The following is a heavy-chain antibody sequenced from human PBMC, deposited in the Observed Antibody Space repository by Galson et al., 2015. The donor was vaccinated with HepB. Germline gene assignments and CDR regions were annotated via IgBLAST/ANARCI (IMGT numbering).Heavy chain of an antibody. Sequence: SLRLSCAASGFTFSNFAMSWVRQAPGKGLGWGTLMSHDGSNKYYADSVQGRVTISRDNSKNMVHLQMNSLRPEDTAMYYCARETRVGPRYFDYWGRGTLVTVSS. J-gene: IGHJ4*02. CDR1: GFTFSNFA. CDR3: ARETRVGPRYFDY. V-gene: IGHV3-30*03. D-gene: IGHD1-26*01. CDR2: MSHDGSNK.